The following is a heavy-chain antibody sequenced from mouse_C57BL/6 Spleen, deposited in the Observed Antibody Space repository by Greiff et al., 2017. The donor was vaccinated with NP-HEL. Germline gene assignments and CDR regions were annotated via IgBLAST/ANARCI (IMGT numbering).Heavy chain of an antibody. CDR3: ARRDYGSSFFAY. CDR2: ISSGGSYT. CDR1: GFTFSSYG. D-gene: IGHD1-1*01. J-gene: IGHJ3*01. V-gene: IGHV5-6*01. Sequence: EVQRVESGGDLVKPGGSLKLSCAASGFTFSSYGMSWVRQTPDKRLEWVATISSGGSYTYYPDSVKGRFTISRDNAKNTLYLQMSSLKSEDTAMYYCARRDYGSSFFAYWGQGTLVTVSA.